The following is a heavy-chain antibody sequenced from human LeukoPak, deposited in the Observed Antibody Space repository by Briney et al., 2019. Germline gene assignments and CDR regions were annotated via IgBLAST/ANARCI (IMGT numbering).Heavy chain of an antibody. V-gene: IGHV3-23*01. CDR3: AKAAFYYDSSARAFDI. CDR1: GFTFSSYA. Sequence: GGTLRLSCAASGFTFSSYAMSWVRQAPGKGLEWVSAITGSSGSTYYADSVEGRFTISRDNSKNTLYLHMNSLRAEDTALYYCAKAAFYYDSSARAFDIWGQGTMVTVSS. CDR2: ITGSSGST. J-gene: IGHJ3*02. D-gene: IGHD3-22*01.